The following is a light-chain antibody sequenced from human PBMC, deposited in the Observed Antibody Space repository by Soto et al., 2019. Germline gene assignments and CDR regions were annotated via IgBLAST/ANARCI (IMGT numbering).Light chain of an antibody. CDR1: QSLRSSY. J-gene: IGKJ1*01. CDR2: AAS. Sequence: EIVFTHSPGTLSLSAGERATLSCRASQSLRSSYLARYQQKPGQAPRILIYAASSRATGIPYRFSGSGSETEFTLPISRLAPEDSAVYYCQQYDTSPPPFGQGTKVDIK. V-gene: IGKV3-20*01. CDR3: QQYDTSPPP.